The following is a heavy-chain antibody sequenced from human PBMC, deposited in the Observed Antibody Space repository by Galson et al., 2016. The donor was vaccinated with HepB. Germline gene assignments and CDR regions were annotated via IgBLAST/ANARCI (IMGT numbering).Heavy chain of an antibody. CDR2: IWYDGSNK. D-gene: IGHD6-19*01. Sequence: SLRLSCAASGFTFSSFGMHWVRQAPGKGLEWVAVIWYDGSNKYYADSVKGRFTISRDNSKNTLYLQMTSLRAEDTAVYYCARGAQWPGYYFDYWGQGTLVTVSS. CDR3: ARGAQWPGYYFDY. V-gene: IGHV3-33*01. J-gene: IGHJ4*02. CDR1: GFTFSSFG.